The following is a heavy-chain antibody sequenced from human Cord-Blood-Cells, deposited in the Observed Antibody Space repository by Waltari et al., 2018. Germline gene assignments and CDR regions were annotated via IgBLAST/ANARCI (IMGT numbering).Heavy chain of an antibody. CDR1: GYTFTGYY. V-gene: IGHV1-2*02. J-gene: IGHJ4*02. D-gene: IGHD1-1*01. Sequence: QVELVQSGAEVKKPGASVKVSCKASGYTFTGYYMHWVRQAPGQGLEWMGWYNPNRGGTNDAQKLQGRVTMTRDTSISTAYMELSRLRSDDTAVYYCARVADLKTTPTPDYWGQGTLVTVSS. CDR2: YNPNRGGT. CDR3: ARVADLKTTPTPDY.